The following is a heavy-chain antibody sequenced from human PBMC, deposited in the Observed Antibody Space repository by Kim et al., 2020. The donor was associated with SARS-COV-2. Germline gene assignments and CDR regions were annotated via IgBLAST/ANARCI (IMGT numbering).Heavy chain of an antibody. D-gene: IGHD4-17*01. CDR1: GFTFSGSI. Sequence: GGSLRLSCAASGFTFSGSIVHWVRQASGKGLEWVGRIRSTANSNATVYAASVKGRFTISRDDSKNTAYLQMNSLKTEDTAVYYCTSHYGDYVPYWGQGTLAAVSS. CDR3: TSHYGDYVPY. V-gene: IGHV3-73*01. CDR2: IRSTANSNAT. J-gene: IGHJ4*02.